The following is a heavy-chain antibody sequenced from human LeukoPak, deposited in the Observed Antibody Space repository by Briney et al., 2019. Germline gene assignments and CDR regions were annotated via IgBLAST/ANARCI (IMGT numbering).Heavy chain of an antibody. J-gene: IGHJ6*03. CDR2: MNPNSGNT. CDR1: GYTFTSYD. D-gene: IGHD2-2*01. CDR3: ARAVVPAANYYYYMDV. V-gene: IGHV1-8*03. Sequence: ASVKVSFKASGYTFTSYDINWVRQATGQGLEWMGWMNPNSGNTGYAQKFQGRVTITSNTSISTAYMELSSLRSEDTAVYYCARAVVPAANYYYYMDVWGKGTTVTVSS.